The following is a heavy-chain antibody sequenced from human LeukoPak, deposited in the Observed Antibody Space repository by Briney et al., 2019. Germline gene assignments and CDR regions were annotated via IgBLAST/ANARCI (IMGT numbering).Heavy chain of an antibody. Sequence: ASVKVSCKASGYTFTSYYMHWVRQAPGQGLEWMGIINPSGGSTSYAHKFQGRVTMTRDTSTSTVYMELSSLRSEDTAVYYCARGGIGSGSYYYGMDVWGQGTTVTVSS. V-gene: IGHV1-46*01. CDR2: INPSGGST. J-gene: IGHJ6*02. D-gene: IGHD3-10*01. CDR1: GYTFTSYY. CDR3: ARGGIGSGSYYYGMDV.